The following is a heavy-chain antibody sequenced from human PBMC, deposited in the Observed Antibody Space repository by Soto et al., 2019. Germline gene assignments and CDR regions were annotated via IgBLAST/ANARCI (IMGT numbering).Heavy chain of an antibody. CDR2: MSHSGGT. Sequence: QVQLQQWGAGLLKPSETLSLTCAVYGGFVSSGNYYWSWIRQPPGKGLEWIGEMSHSGGTHFNPSHKSRVTISVDTTKNQFSLKMISVTAADTALYYCARVERVTATTVVDAFDIWGPGTMVTVSS. CDR1: GGFVSSGNYY. J-gene: IGHJ3*02. D-gene: IGHD1-1*01. CDR3: ARVERVTATTVVDAFDI. V-gene: IGHV4-34*01.